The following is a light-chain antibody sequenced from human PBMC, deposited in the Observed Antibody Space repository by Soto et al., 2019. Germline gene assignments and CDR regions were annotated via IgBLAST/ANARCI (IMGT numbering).Light chain of an antibody. CDR2: VAS. Sequence: DIQMTQSPSSLSASVGDRVTITCRASEGISNFLVWYQQKPGKAPKLLIYVASTLQSSVPSRFSGSGSGTEFTLTISSLQPEDVATCYCQVYNSVPYTVRGGTKVEI. CDR1: EGISNF. CDR3: QVYNSVPYT. J-gene: IGKJ4*01. V-gene: IGKV1-27*01.